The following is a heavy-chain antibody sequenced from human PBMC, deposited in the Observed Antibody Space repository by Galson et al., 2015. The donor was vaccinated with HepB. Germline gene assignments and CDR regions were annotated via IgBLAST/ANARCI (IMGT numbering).Heavy chain of an antibody. CDR2: IKSNTEGGTT. J-gene: IGHJ4*02. D-gene: IGHD5-12*01. CDR3: SADPPGGSPLFDY. V-gene: IGHV3-15*07. CDR1: GFTFTSAW. Sequence: SLRLSCAAPGFTFTSAWMHWVRQAPGKGLEWVARIKSNTEGGTTDYAAPVKGRFTISRDDAEATLSLQLDSLKTEDTAVYHCSADPPGGSPLFDYWGQGVLVIVSS.